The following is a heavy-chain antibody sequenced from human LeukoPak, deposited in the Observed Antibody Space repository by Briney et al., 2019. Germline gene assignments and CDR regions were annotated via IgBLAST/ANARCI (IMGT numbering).Heavy chain of an antibody. CDR3: ARGAVVVTSYYFDY. CDR2: ISGYNGNT. CDR1: GYTFTSYG. Sequence: ASVKVSCKASGYTFTSYGISWVRQAPGQGLEWMGWISGYNGNTNYAQKLQGRVTMTTDTSTSTAYMELRSLRSEDTAVYYCARGAVVVTSYYFDYWGQGTLVTVSS. V-gene: IGHV1-18*01. D-gene: IGHD2-21*02. J-gene: IGHJ4*02.